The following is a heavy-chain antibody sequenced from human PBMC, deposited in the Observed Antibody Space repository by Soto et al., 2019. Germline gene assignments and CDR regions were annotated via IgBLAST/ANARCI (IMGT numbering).Heavy chain of an antibody. D-gene: IGHD4-17*01. CDR3: ARQEYGDYVFLDY. CDR1: GVSISNDVYY. CDR2: IYYTGST. V-gene: IGHV4-31*03. J-gene: IGHJ4*02. Sequence: QVQLQESGPGLVKPSQTLSLTCTVSGVSISNDVYYWTWIRQYPGKGLEWVGYIYYTGSTYYNPSLTSRVMMSVDTSKNQCSLKLSSVTAADTAVYYCARQEYGDYVFLDYGGQGTLVTVSS.